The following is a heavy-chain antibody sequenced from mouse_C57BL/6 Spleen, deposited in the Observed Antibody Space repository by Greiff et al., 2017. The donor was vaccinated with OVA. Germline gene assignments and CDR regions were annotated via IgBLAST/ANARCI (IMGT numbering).Heavy chain of an antibody. Sequence: QVQLQQSGAELVRPGASVTLSCKASGYTFTDYEMHWVKQTPVHGLEWLGAIYPETGGTAYNQKFKGKAILTADKSSSTAYMELRSLTSEDSAVYYCTTVLAYWGQGTLVTVSA. CDR3: TTVLAY. V-gene: IGHV1-15*01. J-gene: IGHJ3*01. CDR2: IYPETGGT. CDR1: GYTFTDYE.